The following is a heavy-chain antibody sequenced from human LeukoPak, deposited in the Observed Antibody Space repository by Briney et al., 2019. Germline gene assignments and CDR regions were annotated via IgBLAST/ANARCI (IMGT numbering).Heavy chain of an antibody. J-gene: IGHJ4*02. CDR2: INQDASEE. V-gene: IGHV3-7*01. Sequence: GGSLRLSWAASGFTFSSYWISWVRQAPGEGPGLGANINQDASEEYYVDSVKGRFTISRDNAKNSLYLQMNSLRAEDTAVYYCARDKVVGATYFDFWGQRTLVTVSS. CDR1: GFTFSSYW. D-gene: IGHD1-26*01. CDR3: ARDKVVGATYFDF.